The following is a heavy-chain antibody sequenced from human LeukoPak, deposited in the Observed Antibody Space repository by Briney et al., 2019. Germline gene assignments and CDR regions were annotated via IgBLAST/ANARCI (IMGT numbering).Heavy chain of an antibody. CDR2: IIPIFGTA. CDR3: ARTKPGPPLSAFDI. D-gene: IGHD2-8*02. J-gene: IGHJ3*02. V-gene: IGHV1-69*13. CDR1: GGTSSSYA. Sequence: ASVKVSCKASGGTSSSYAISWVRQAPGQGLEWMGGIIPIFGTANYAQKFQGRVTITADESTSTAYMELSSLRSEDTAVYYCARTKPGPPLSAFDIWGQGTMVTVSS.